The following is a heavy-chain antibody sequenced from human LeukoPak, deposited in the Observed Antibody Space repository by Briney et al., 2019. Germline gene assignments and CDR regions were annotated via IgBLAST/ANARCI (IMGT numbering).Heavy chain of an antibody. J-gene: IGHJ4*02. CDR3: ASRFMGTGYIVH. Sequence: SETLSLTCTVSGGSISSSSYYWGWIRQPPGKGLEWIGSIYYSGSTYYNPSLKSRVTISVDTSKNQSSLTLSSVTAADTAVYYCASRFMGTGYIVHWGQGTLVTVSS. V-gene: IGHV4-39*01. D-gene: IGHD3/OR15-3a*01. CDR2: IYYSGST. CDR1: GGSISSSSYY.